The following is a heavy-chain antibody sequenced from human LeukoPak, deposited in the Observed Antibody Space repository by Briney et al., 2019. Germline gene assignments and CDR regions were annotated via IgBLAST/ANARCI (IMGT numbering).Heavy chain of an antibody. CDR2: IYYSGST. V-gene: IGHV4-39*07. Sequence: PSETLSLTCTVSGGSISSSSYYWGWIRQPPGKGLEWIGSIYYSGSTYYNPSLKSRVTISVDTSKNQFSLKLSSVTAADTAVYYCARDVQLWSYYYGMDVWGQGTTVTVSS. CDR1: GGSISSSSYY. D-gene: IGHD5-18*01. CDR3: ARDVQLWSYYYGMDV. J-gene: IGHJ6*02.